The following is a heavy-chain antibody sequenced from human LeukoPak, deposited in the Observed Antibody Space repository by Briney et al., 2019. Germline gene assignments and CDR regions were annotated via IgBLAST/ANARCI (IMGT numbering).Heavy chain of an antibody. Sequence: GGSLRLSCAASGFTFSSYWMTWVRQAPGKGLEWVANIKQDGSQKYYVDSVKGRFTISRDNAKNSLYLQMNSLRAEDTAVYYCARHGRNCSVTSCYRAFDYWGQGTLVTVSS. J-gene: IGHJ4*02. CDR1: GFTFSSYW. V-gene: IGHV3-7*01. CDR3: ARHGRNCSVTSCYRAFDY. CDR2: IKQDGSQK. D-gene: IGHD2-2*01.